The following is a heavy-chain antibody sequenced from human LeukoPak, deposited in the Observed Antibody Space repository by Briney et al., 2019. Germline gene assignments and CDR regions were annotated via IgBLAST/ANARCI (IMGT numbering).Heavy chain of an antibody. CDR2: IRSKANSDET. CDR1: VFLFSDSA. CDR3: TSPAHDFHFWSGYYSV. V-gene: IGHV3-73*01. J-gene: IGHJ4*01. Sequence: QPGGSLRLSCTVSVFLFSDSAIHWVRQAAGKGLEWVGRIRSKANSDETAYAASVKGRFTISRDDSKDTAYLQMHSLNPEDTAVYHCTSPAHDFHFWSGYYSVWGRGAQVTVSS. D-gene: IGHD3-3*01.